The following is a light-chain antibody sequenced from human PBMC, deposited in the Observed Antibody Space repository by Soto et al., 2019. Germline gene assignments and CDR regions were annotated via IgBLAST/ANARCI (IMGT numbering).Light chain of an antibody. V-gene: IGKV1-6*01. CDR2: GAS. J-gene: IGKJ2*01. Sequence: AIQMTQSPSSLSASVGDRVTITCRTSQGIRNDLGWYQQKPGKAPKFLIYGASSLQSGVPSRFSGSGSGTDFTLTISSLQPEDFATYYCLQDYNYPYTFGQGTKLEIK. CDR1: QGIRND. CDR3: LQDYNYPYT.